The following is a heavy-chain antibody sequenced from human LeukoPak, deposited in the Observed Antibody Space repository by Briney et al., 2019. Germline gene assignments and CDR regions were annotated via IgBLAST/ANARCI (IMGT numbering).Heavy chain of an antibody. J-gene: IGHJ4*02. CDR2: ISASGGRT. Sequence: GGSLRLSCAASGFTVSSNYMSWVRQAPGQGLEWVSVISASGGRTSYADSVKGRFTVSRDNSKNTLYLQMNSLRAEDTAVYFCVEGGAPSYYDGSGDAYFDYWGQGTLVTVSS. CDR3: VEGGAPSYYDGSGDAYFDY. V-gene: IGHV3-23*01. D-gene: IGHD3-22*01. CDR1: GFTVSSNY.